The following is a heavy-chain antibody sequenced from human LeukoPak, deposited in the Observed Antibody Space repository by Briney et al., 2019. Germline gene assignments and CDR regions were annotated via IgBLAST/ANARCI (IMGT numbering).Heavy chain of an antibody. CDR3: ARGSDYYGSGSYYNPLDY. D-gene: IGHD3-10*01. CDR2: INHSGST. J-gene: IGHJ4*02. CDR1: GGSLSGDY. Sequence: SETLSLTCAVYGGSLSGDYWSWIRQPPGKGLEWIGEINHSGSTNYNPSLKSRVTISVDTSKNQFSLKLSSVTAADTAVYYCARGSDYYGSGSYYNPLDYWGQGTLVTVSS. V-gene: IGHV4-34*01.